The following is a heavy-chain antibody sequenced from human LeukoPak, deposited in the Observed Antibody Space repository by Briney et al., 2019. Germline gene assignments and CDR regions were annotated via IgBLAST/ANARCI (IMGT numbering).Heavy chain of an antibody. CDR3: ARDTWNYYVRNWFDP. V-gene: IGHV1-18*01. Sequence: ASVKVSCKASGYTFTSYGISWVRQAPGQGLEWMGWISAYNGNTNYAQKLQGRVTMTTDTSTSTAYMELRSLRSDDTAVYYCARDTWNYYVRNWFDPWGQGTLVTVSS. D-gene: IGHD1-7*01. CDR1: GYTFTSYG. J-gene: IGHJ5*02. CDR2: ISAYNGNT.